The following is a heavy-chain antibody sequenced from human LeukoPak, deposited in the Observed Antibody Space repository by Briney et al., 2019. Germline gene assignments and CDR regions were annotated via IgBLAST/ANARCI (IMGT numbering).Heavy chain of an antibody. CDR3: AVTDYWNRSGY. CDR2: INHSGST. CDR1: GGPFSGYY. Sequence: SETLSLTCAVYGGPFSGYYWSWIRQPPGKGLEWIGEINHSGSTNYNPSLKSRVTISVDTSKNQFSLKLSSVTAADTAVYYCAVTDYWNRSGYWGQGTLVTVSS. D-gene: IGHD1-1*01. V-gene: IGHV4-34*01. J-gene: IGHJ4*02.